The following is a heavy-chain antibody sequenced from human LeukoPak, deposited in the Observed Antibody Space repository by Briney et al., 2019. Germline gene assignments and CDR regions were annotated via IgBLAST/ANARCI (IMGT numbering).Heavy chain of an antibody. CDR3: ARDDNYGAVDY. Sequence: KPSETLSLTCTVSGGSISSYYWSWIRQPPGKGLEWIGYIYYSGSTNYNPSLKSRVTISVDTSKNQFSLKLSSVTAADTAAYYCARDDNYGAVDYWGQGTLVTVSS. D-gene: IGHD3-16*01. CDR1: GGSISSYY. CDR2: IYYSGST. V-gene: IGHV4-59*01. J-gene: IGHJ4*02.